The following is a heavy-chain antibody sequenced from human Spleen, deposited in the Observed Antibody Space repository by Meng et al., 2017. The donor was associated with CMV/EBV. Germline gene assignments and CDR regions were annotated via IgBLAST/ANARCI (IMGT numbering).Heavy chain of an antibody. V-gene: IGHV4-39*02. D-gene: IGHD2-2*01. CDR1: GPSISSSSYY. CDR3: ARDVVPAVTGNYFDY. J-gene: IGHJ4*02. Sequence: SETLSLTCTVSGPSISSSSYYWGWIRQPPGKGLEWIGSIYYSGSTYYNPSLKSRVTISVDTSKNQFSLKLSSVTAADTAIYYCARDVVPAVTGNYFDYWGQGTLVTVSS. CDR2: IYYSGST.